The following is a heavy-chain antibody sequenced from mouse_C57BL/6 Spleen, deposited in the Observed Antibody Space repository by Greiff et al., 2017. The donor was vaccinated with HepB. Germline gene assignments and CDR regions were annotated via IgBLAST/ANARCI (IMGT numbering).Heavy chain of an antibody. J-gene: IGHJ1*03. CDR1: GFSLSTSGMG. CDR2: IYWDDDK. V-gene: IGHV8-12*01. Sequence: QVTLKECGPGILQSSQTLSLTCSFSGFSLSTSGMGVSWIRQPSGKGLEWLAHIYWDDDKRYNPSLKSRLTISKDTSRNQVFLKITSVDTADTATYYCARREGLDDWYFDVWGTGTTVTVSS. CDR3: ARREGLDDWYFDV.